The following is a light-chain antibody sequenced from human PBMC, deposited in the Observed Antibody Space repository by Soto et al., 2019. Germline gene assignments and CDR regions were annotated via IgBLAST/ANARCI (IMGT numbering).Light chain of an antibody. CDR3: QHRSNWPPYT. V-gene: IGKV3-11*01. CDR2: DAS. Sequence: EIVLTQSPATLSLSPGERATLSCRASQSVSSYLAWYQQKPGQGPRLLIYDASNRATGIPARFSGSGSGTDFTLTISSLEPKDFAVYYCQHRSNWPPYTFGQGTKLEIK. J-gene: IGKJ2*01. CDR1: QSVSSY.